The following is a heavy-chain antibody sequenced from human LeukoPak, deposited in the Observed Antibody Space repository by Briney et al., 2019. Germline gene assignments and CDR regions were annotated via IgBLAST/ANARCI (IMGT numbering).Heavy chain of an antibody. D-gene: IGHD4-17*01. CDR3: ARGTVTTPPYYYGLDV. J-gene: IGHJ6*02. V-gene: IGHV1-18*01. CDR1: GYTFTSHG. CDR2: INTYNGDT. Sequence: ASVKVSCKASGYTFTSHGITWVRQAPGQGLEWRGRINTYNGDTDYAQNFQGRVTMTTDTSTTTAYLDLRSLRSDDTAVYYCARGTVTTPPYYYGLDVWGQGTTVTVS.